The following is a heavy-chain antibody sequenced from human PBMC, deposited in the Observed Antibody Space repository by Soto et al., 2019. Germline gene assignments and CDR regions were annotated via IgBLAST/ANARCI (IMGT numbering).Heavy chain of an antibody. CDR2: IYPGDSDT. V-gene: IGHV5-51*01. CDR1: GYSFTSYW. Sequence: RGESLKISCKGSGYSFTSYWIGWVRQMPGKGLEWMGIIYPGDSDTRYSPSFQGQVTISADKSISTAYLQWSSLKASDTAMYYCARHTESMVPNYYYYGMDVWGQGTTVTVSS. J-gene: IGHJ6*02. D-gene: IGHD3-10*01. CDR3: ARHTESMVPNYYYYGMDV.